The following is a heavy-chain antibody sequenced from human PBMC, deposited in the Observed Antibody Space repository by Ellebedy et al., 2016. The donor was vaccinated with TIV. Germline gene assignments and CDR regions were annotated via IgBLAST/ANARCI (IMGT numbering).Heavy chain of an antibody. CDR1: GFTFSSYA. V-gene: IGHV3-23*01. D-gene: IGHD3-10*01. Sequence: LSLTCXASGFTFSSYAMNWVRQAPGKGLEWVSAISGSGGSTYYADSVKGRFTISRDNSKNTLYLQMNSLRAEDTAVYYCASRSGSYPPKIDYWGQGTLVTVSS. J-gene: IGHJ4*02. CDR3: ASRSGSYPPKIDY. CDR2: ISGSGGST.